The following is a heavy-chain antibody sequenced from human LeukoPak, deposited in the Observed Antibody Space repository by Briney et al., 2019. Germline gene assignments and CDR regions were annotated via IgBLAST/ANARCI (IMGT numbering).Heavy chain of an antibody. CDR2: ISYDGSDK. Sequence: GGSLRLSCAASGFTFSRYAMHWVRQAPGKGLEWVAVISYDGSDKYYADSVKGRVTISRDNSEDTLYLEMDSLRPEDTALYFCARSAGRLSPIDDWGQGTLVTVSS. V-gene: IGHV3-30*03. D-gene: IGHD5/OR15-5a*01. CDR3: ARSAGRLSPIDD. J-gene: IGHJ4*02. CDR1: GFTFSRYA.